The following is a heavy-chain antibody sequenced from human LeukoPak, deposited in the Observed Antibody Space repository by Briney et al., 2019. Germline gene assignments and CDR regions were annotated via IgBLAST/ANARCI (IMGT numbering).Heavy chain of an antibody. J-gene: IGHJ5*02. V-gene: IGHV2-5*02. CDR2: IHGDDDK. Sequence: ESGPPLVEPTQTLTLTCTFSGFSLTTTEVGVGWIRQPPGKALEWLALIHGDDDKRYSPSLKHRITITKDASKSQVFLTMTNMDLVTPANYFCPPTLWLARVISVESSFDPWGQGTPVTVSS. CDR3: PPTLWLARVISVESSFDP. D-gene: IGHD3-10*01. CDR1: GFSLTTTEVG.